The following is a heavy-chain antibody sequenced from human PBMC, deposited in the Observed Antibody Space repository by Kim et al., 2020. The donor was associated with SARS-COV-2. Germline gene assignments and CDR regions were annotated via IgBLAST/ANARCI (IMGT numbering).Heavy chain of an antibody. Sequence: SETLSLTCTVSGGSISSSSYFWGWIRQPPGKGLEWIGSMYYDGTTSYNPSLKSRVTMSVDTSRNQFSLKLNSMTAADTAVYYCGRDMGAVAGRWFDPWGQGTLVTVSS. J-gene: IGHJ5*02. CDR3: GRDMGAVAGRWFDP. CDR1: GGSISSSSYF. CDR2: MYYDGTT. D-gene: IGHD6-19*01. V-gene: IGHV4-39*07.